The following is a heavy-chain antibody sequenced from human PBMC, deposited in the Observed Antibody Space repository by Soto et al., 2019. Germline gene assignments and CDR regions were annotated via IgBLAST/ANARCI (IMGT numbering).Heavy chain of an antibody. CDR3: ATEPIYYNDGSGYYPLGH. Sequence: ASVKVSCKASGFTFSNYGLNWVRQAPGQGLECVGWISAHNGDTHYSQKFQGRVTLTTDTSTNTGYMELRSLTSDDTAVYFCATEPIYYNDGSGYYPLGHWGQGTLVTVSS. CDR2: ISAHNGDT. D-gene: IGHD3-22*01. CDR1: GFTFSNYG. J-gene: IGHJ4*02. V-gene: IGHV1-18*01.